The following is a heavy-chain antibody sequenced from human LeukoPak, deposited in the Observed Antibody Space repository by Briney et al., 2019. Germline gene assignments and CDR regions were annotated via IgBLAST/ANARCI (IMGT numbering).Heavy chain of an antibody. V-gene: IGHV3-53*01. D-gene: IGHD2-2*01. J-gene: IGHJ4*02. CDR3: ASLSTMHSFDY. CDR1: GVTVSSNH. CDR2: IYSGGST. Sequence: GGSLRLSCAASGVTVSSNHMSWVRQAPRKGLEWVSVIYSGGSTYDADSVKGRFTISRDNSKHTLYLQMNTLRAEDTAVYYCASLSTMHSFDYWGQGTLVTVSS.